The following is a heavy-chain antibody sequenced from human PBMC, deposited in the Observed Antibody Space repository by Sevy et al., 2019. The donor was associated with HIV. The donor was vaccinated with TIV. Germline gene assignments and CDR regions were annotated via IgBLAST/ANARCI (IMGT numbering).Heavy chain of an antibody. J-gene: IGHJ6*02. Sequence: GGSLRLSCAASGFTLSDYYMSWIRQAPGKGLEWVSYISGNDDTKYYGDSVKGRFTISRDNAKNSVYLQMNSLRAEDTAVYYCARDHVKDGDLGDYYYFAMDVWGQGTTVTVSS. CDR1: GFTLSDYY. V-gene: IGHV3-11*01. CDR2: ISGNDDTK. CDR3: ARDHVKDGDLGDYYYFAMDV. D-gene: IGHD4-17*01.